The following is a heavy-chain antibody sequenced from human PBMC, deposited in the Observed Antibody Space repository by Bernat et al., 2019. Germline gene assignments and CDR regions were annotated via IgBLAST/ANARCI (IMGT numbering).Heavy chain of an antibody. J-gene: IGHJ5*02. CDR3: ARSYCSGNSCPNGFDP. D-gene: IGHD2-15*01. CDR2: INSDGSNT. CDR1: GFTFSSYW. V-gene: IGHV3-74*03. Sequence: EVQLVESGGGLVQPGGSLRLSCAASGFTFSSYWMHWVRQAPGKGLVWVSRINSDGSNTKYADSVKGRFTFSRDNAKNTLYLQMNSLRAEDTAVYYCARSYCSGNSCPNGFDPWAREPWSPSPQ.